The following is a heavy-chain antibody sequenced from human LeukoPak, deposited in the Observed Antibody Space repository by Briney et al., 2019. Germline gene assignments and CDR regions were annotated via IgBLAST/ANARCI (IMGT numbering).Heavy chain of an antibody. D-gene: IGHD3-10*01. CDR1: GFTFDDYA. Sequence: GGSLRLSCAASGFTFDDYAMHWVRQAPGKGLEWVSGISWNSGSMGYADSVKGRFTISRDNAKNSLYLQMHSLRAEDTALYYCAKDISYYGSGVDYWGQGTLVTVSS. CDR3: AKDISYYGSGVDY. J-gene: IGHJ4*02. CDR2: ISWNSGSM. V-gene: IGHV3-9*01.